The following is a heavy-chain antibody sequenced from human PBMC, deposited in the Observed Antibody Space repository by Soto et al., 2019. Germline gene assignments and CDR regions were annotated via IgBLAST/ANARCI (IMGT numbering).Heavy chain of an antibody. J-gene: IGHJ4*02. V-gene: IGHV3-23*01. CDR3: AKARDQQWVRLPFDY. CDR1: GFFFSSYT. CDR2: FSATSENT. Sequence: EVQLLESGGGLVQPGGSLRLSCVGSGFFFSSYTMTWVRQAPGKGLEWVSSFSATSENTYSADSVRGRFTISRENSKNTFLLQMNSLTAEAAAMYYCAKARDQQWVRLPFDYWGQGILVIVSS. D-gene: IGHD6-19*01.